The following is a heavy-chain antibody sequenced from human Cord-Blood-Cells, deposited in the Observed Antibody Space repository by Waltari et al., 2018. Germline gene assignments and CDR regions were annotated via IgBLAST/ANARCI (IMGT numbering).Heavy chain of an antibody. CDR3: ARDRCTNGVCYFDY. CDR1: GYTFTSYA. D-gene: IGHD2-8*01. V-gene: IGHV1-3*01. CDR2: INAGNGNT. J-gene: IGHJ4*02. Sequence: QVQLVQSGAEVKKPGASVKVSCKASGYTFTSYAMHWLRQAPGQRLEWMGWINAGNGNTKYSQKFQGRVTITRDTSASTAYMELSSLRSEDTAVYYCARDRCTNGVCYFDYWGQGTLVTVSS.